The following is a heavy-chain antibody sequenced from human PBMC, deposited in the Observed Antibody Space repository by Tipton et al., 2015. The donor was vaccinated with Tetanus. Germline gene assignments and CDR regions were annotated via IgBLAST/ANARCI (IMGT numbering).Heavy chain of an antibody. CDR3: ASARSGYPGYFGY. D-gene: IGHD3-3*01. V-gene: IGHV3-53*01. CDR2: IYSGGST. CDR1: GFTVSSNY. J-gene: IGHJ4*02. Sequence: SLRLSCAASGFTVSSNYMSWVRQAPGKGLEWVSVIYSGGSTYYADSVKGRFTISRDNSKNTLYLQMNSLRAEDTAVYYCASARSGYPGYFGYWGQGTLVTVSS.